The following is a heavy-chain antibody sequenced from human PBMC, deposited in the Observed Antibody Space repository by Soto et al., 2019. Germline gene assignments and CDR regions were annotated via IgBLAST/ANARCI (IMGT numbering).Heavy chain of an antibody. J-gene: IGHJ3*02. CDR1: GFTFSSYA. D-gene: IGHD5-18*01. V-gene: IGHV3-30-3*01. CDR2: ISYDGSNK. Sequence: PGGSLRLSWAASGFTFSSYAMHWARQAPGKGLEWVAVISYDGSNKYYADSVKGRFTISRDNSKNTLYLQMNSLRAEDTAVYYCARDPQMTIQLWDTTDDAFDIWGQGTMVTVSS. CDR3: ARDPQMTIQLWDTTDDAFDI.